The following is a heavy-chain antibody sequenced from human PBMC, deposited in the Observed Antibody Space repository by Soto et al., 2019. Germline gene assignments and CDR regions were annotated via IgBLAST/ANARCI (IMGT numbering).Heavy chain of an antibody. Sequence: PGESLKISCKGSGYTFTTYWIGWVRQMPGKVLEWMGIIYPGDSDTRYSPSFEGQVTISADKSIDTAYLHWSSLKASDAAIYYCARQDRXCSSTSCNCAYSFDYWYQGTLVTVSS. J-gene: IGHJ4*02. CDR2: IYPGDSDT. CDR3: ARQDRXCSSTSCNCAYSFDY. CDR1: GYTFTTYW. V-gene: IGHV5-51*01. D-gene: IGHD2-2*01.